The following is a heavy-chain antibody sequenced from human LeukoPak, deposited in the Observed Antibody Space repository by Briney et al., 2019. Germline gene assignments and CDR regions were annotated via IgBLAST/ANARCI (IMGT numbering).Heavy chain of an antibody. CDR3: ARGVLNNWNYVGRIYYFDY. D-gene: IGHD1-7*01. J-gene: IGHJ4*02. CDR2: IYYSGST. V-gene: IGHV4-31*03. CDR1: GGSISSGGYY. Sequence: SQTLSLTCTVSGGSISSGGYYWSWIRQHPGKGLEWIGYIYYSGSTYYNPSLKSRVTISVDTSKNQFSLKLSSVTAADTAVYYCARGVLNNWNYVGRIYYFDYRGQGTLVTVSS.